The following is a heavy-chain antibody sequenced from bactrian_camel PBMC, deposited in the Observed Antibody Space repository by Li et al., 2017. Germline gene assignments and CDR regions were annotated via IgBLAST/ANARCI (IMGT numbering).Heavy chain of an antibody. Sequence: HVQLVESGGGSVQAGGSLRLSCVASGYTYSIGCVGWFRQVADKEREQVASIVTSVGRPPVAAGGGRTYYADSVKGRFIISQDNAKDTWNLQMNNLTAEDTAIYYCAAEGRYCYSGLEGVEYDYWGQGTQVTVS. CDR1: GYTYSIGC. J-gene: IGHJ4*01. D-gene: IGHD1*01. V-gene: IGHV3S1*01. CDR2: VAAGGGRT. CDR3: AAEGRYCYSGLEGVEYDY.